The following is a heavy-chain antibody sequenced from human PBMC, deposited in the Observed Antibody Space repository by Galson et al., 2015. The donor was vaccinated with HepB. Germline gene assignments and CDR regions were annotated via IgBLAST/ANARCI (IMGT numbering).Heavy chain of an antibody. CDR1: GFTFSSYG. Sequence: LRLSCAASGFTFSSYGMHWIRQHPGKGLEWIGYIYYSGSTYYNPSLKSRVTISVDTSKNQFSLKLSSVTAADTAVYYCARSPGADDSSGYADYFDLWGRGTLVTVSS. CDR3: ARSPGADDSSGYADYFDL. J-gene: IGHJ2*01. D-gene: IGHD3-22*01. V-gene: IGHV4-31*02. CDR2: IYYSGST.